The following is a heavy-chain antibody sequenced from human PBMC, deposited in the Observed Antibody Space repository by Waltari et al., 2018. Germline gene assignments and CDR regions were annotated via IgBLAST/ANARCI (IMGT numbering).Heavy chain of an antibody. Sequence: QVQLQESGPGLVKPSETLSLTCAVSGYSISSGYYWGWIRQPPGKGLEWIGSIYHSGSTYYNPSLKSRVTISVDTSKNQFSRKLSSVTAADTAVYYCARGMTTVTTRDYWGQGTLVTVSS. CDR3: ARGMTTVTTRDY. V-gene: IGHV4-38-2*01. D-gene: IGHD4-17*01. J-gene: IGHJ4*02. CDR1: GYSISSGYY. CDR2: IYHSGST.